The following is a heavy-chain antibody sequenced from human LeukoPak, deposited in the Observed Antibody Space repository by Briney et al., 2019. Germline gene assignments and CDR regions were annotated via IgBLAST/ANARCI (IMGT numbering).Heavy chain of an antibody. CDR1: GYTFTGYY. V-gene: IGHV1-2*02. Sequence: SVKVSCKASGYTFTGYYMHWVRQAPGQGLEWMGWINPNSGGTNYAQKFQGRVTMTRDTSISTAYMELSRLRSDDTAVYYCARPSGLELRILDYWGQGTLVTVSS. CDR2: INPNSGGT. D-gene: IGHD1-7*01. J-gene: IGHJ4*02. CDR3: ARPSGLELRILDY.